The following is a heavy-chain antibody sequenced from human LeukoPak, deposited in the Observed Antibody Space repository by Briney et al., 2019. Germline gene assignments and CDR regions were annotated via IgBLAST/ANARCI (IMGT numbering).Heavy chain of an antibody. CDR1: GYSFTSYW. CDR2: IYPGDSDT. V-gene: IGHV5-51*01. J-gene: IGHJ6*03. CDR3: ARLGHSSSSEWLRVPGYYYYYMDV. Sequence: GESLKISCKGSGYSFTSYWIGWVRQMPGKGLEWLGIIYPGDSDTRYSPSFQGQVTISADKSISTAYLQWSSLKASDTAMYYCARLGHSSSSEWLRVPGYYYYYMDVWGKGTTVTVSS. D-gene: IGHD6-6*01.